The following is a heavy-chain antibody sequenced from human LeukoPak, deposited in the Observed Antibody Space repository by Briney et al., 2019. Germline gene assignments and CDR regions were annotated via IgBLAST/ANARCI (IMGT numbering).Heavy chain of an antibody. J-gene: IGHJ3*02. CDR3: AKKWGYYDSSARGADAFDI. V-gene: IGHV3-53*01. CDR1: GFTVSSNY. Sequence: SGGSLRLSCAAPGFTVSSNYMSWVRQAPGKGLEWVSVIYSGGSTYYADSVKGRFTISRDNSKNTLYLQMNSLRAEDTAVYYCAKKWGYYDSSARGADAFDIWGQGTMVTVSS. CDR2: IYSGGST. D-gene: IGHD3-22*01.